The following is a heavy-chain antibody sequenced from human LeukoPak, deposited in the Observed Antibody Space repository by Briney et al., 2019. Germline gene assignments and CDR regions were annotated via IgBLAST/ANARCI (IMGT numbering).Heavy chain of an antibody. D-gene: IGHD6-13*01. Sequence: ASVKVSCKVSGYTLTELSMHWVRQAPGKGLEWMGGFDPEDGETIYAQKFQGRVTMTEDTSTDTAYMELSSLRSEDTAVYYCASLGSSWTNYYYYYMDVWGKGTTVTVSS. CDR2: FDPEDGET. CDR3: ASLGSSWTNYYYYYMDV. J-gene: IGHJ6*03. CDR1: GYTLTELS. V-gene: IGHV1-24*01.